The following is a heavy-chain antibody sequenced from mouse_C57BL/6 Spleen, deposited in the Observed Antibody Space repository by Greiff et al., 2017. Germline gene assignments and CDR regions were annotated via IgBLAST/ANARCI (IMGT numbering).Heavy chain of an antibody. CDR3: ASLYYGSSSYYFDY. V-gene: IGHV2-2*01. J-gene: IGHJ2*01. CDR2: IWSGGST. Sequence: VMLVESGPGLVQPSQSLSITCTVSGFSLTSYGVHWVRQSPGKGLEWLGVIWSGGSTDYNAAFISRLSISKDNSKSQVFFKMNSLQADDTAIYYCASLYYGSSSYYFDYWGQGTTLTVSS. D-gene: IGHD1-1*01. CDR1: GFSLTSYG.